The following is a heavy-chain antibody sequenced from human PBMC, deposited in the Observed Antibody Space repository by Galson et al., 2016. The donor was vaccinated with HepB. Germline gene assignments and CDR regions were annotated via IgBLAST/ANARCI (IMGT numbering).Heavy chain of an antibody. CDR3: AMGRAAGS. V-gene: IGHV4-4*02. Sequence: SETLSLTCAVSGVSIGSDIWWSWVWQPPGKGLEWIGEIYHRGNTNYNPSLKSRVTMSVDKTKNHFSLELNSVTAADTAVYYCAMGRAAGSWGQGTLVTVSS. D-gene: IGHD6-13*01. CDR1: GVSIGSDIW. CDR2: IYHRGNT. J-gene: IGHJ4*02.